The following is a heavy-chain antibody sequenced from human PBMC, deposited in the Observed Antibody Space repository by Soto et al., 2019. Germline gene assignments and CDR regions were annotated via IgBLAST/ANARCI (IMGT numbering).Heavy chain of an antibody. J-gene: IGHJ5*02. CDR2: INHSGST. V-gene: IGHV4-34*01. Sequence: SETLSLTRPVVGGCFSGYYSNRIRQPPGKGLEWIGEINHSGSTNYNPSLKSRVTISVDTSKNQFSLKLSSVTAADTAVYYCARDLIAVKVWFDPWGQGTLVTVSS. CDR3: ARDLIAVKVWFDP. D-gene: IGHD3-16*02. CDR1: GGCFSGYY.